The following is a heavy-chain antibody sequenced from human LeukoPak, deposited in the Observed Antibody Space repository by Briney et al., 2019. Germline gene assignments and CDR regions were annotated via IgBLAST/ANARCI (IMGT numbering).Heavy chain of an antibody. CDR1: GFTFSSYW. CDR3: VKGRGGYVKYKTFDF. D-gene: IGHD5-12*01. J-gene: IGHJ4*02. CDR2: IKHDGSEA. Sequence: GGSLRLSCAASGFTFSSYWMSWVRQAPGKGLEWVANIKHDGSEAYYVASVKGRFTISKDNAKNSLYLQMNSLRTEDTAVYYCVKGRGGYVKYKTFDFWGQGTLVTVSS. V-gene: IGHV3-7*01.